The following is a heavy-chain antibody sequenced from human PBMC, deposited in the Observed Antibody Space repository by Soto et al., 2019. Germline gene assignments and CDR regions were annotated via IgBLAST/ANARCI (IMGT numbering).Heavy chain of an antibody. J-gene: IGHJ5*02. CDR2: IIPIFGTA. CDR1: GGTFSSYA. V-gene: IGHV1-69*13. D-gene: IGHD3-22*01. Sequence: ASVKVSCKASGGTFSSYAINWVRQAPGQGLEWMGGIIPIFGTANYAQKFQGRVTITADESTSTAYMELSSLRSEDTAVYYCAPYYYDSSGYYPSQFDPWGQGTLVTVSS. CDR3: APYYYDSSGYYPSQFDP.